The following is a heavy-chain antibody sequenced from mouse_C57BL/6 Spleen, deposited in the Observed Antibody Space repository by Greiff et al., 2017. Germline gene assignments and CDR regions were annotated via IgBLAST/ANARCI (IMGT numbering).Heavy chain of an antibody. Sequence: LQESGAELVKPGASVTMSCKASGYTFTSYWITWVKQRPGQGLEWIGDIYPGSGSTNYNEKFKSKATLTVDTSSSTAYMQLSSLTSEDSAVYSCAIGGGSSFYYFDYWGQGTTLTVSS. V-gene: IGHV1-55*01. CDR3: AIGGGSSFYYFDY. J-gene: IGHJ2*01. D-gene: IGHD1-1*01. CDR1: GYTFTSYW. CDR2: IYPGSGST.